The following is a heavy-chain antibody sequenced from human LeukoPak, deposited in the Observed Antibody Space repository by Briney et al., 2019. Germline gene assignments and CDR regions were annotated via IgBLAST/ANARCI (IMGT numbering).Heavy chain of an antibody. D-gene: IGHD3-10*01. CDR3: ARDKAGSSGYYYYGMDV. Sequence: GGSLRLSCAASGFTVSSNYMSWVRQAPGRGLEWVSVIYSGGSTYYADSVKGRFTISRDNSKNTLCLQMNSLRAEDTAVYCCARDKAGSSGYYYYGMDVWGQGTTVTVSS. CDR1: GFTVSSNY. J-gene: IGHJ6*02. CDR2: IYSGGST. V-gene: IGHV3-66*01.